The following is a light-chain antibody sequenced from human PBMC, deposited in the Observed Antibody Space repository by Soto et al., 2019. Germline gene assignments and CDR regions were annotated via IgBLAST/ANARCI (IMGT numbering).Light chain of an antibody. J-gene: IGKJ1*01. V-gene: IGKV3-20*01. Sequence: LTQSPATLSFTQGPPATLSGTYSQSLTSTYLSWYQQRPGQAPSLLIYGASSRATGIPDRFSGSGSGTDFALTKTRLEPEDFAGYYCQNYGYSPWTCGQGIKRDIK. CDR2: GAS. CDR3: QNYGYSPWT. CDR1: QSLTSTY.